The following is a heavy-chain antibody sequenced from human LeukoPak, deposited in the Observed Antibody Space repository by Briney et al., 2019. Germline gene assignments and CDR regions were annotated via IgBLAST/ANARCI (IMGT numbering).Heavy chain of an antibody. V-gene: IGHV3-30-3*01. CDR3: ARGEYDYGEF. CDR2: ISYDGSNK. Sequence: GGSLRRSCAASGFTFSSYAMHWVRQAPGKGLEWVAVISYDGSNKYYADSVKGRFTISRDNSKNTLYLQMNSLRAEDTAVYYCARGEYDYGEFWGQGTLVTVSS. CDR1: GFTFSSYA. D-gene: IGHD4-17*01. J-gene: IGHJ4*02.